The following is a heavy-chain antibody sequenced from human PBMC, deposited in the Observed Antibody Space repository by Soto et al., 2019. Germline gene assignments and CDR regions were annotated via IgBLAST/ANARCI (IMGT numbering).Heavy chain of an antibody. Sequence: PGGSLRLSCAASGFTFSSYEMNWVRQAPGKGLEWVSYISSSGSTIYYADSVKGRFTISRDNAKNSLYLQMNSLRAEDTAVYYCAREGGGYNSWYYYGMDVWGQGTTGTVSS. CDR2: ISSSGSTI. J-gene: IGHJ6*02. V-gene: IGHV3-48*03. D-gene: IGHD5-12*01. CDR3: AREGGGYNSWYYYGMDV. CDR1: GFTFSSYE.